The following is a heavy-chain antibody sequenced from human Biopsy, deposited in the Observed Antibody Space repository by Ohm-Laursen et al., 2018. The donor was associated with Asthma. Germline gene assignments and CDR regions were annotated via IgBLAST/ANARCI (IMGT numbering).Heavy chain of an antibody. D-gene: IGHD3-10*01. CDR2: IFYTGSD. CDR3: ARGPDYHGSGRAPIGMDV. J-gene: IGHJ6*02. Sequence: GTLSLTWTVSGGYVSTGSYYWSWIRQPPGKGLEWLGFIFYTGSDNYNPSLKRRVSISIDTSKNQFSLRLNSVTAADTAVYYCARGPDYHGSGRAPIGMDVWGQGTTVTVSS. V-gene: IGHV4-61*01. CDR1: GGYVSTGSYY.